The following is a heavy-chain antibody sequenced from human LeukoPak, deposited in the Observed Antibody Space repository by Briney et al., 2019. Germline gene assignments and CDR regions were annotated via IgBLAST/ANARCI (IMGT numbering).Heavy chain of an antibody. CDR1: GYSISSAYY. J-gene: IGHJ4*02. D-gene: IGHD3-10*01. CDR3: ARDNLGFGDLSKYYFDY. Sequence: SETLPLTCSVSGYSISSAYYWGWIRQPPGKGLEWIGSIYHSGSTYYNPSLKSRVTISVDTSKNQFSLKLTSVTAADTAVYYCARDNLGFGDLSKYYFDYWGQGTLVTVSS. V-gene: IGHV4-38-2*02. CDR2: IYHSGST.